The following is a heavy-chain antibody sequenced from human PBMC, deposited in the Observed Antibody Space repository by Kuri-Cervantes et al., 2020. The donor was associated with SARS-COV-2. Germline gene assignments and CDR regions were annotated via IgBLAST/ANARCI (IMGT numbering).Heavy chain of an antibody. J-gene: IGHJ4*02. CDR1: GYSISSGYY. CDR3: ARDPHAVAGPIDY. D-gene: IGHD6-19*01. CDR2: IYHSGST. Sequence: SETLSLTCTVSGYSISSGYYWGWIRQPPGKGLEWIGSIYHSGSTYYNPSLKSRVTISVDTSKNQFSLKLSSVTAADTAVYYCARDPHAVAGPIDYWGQGTLVTVSS. V-gene: IGHV4-38-2*02.